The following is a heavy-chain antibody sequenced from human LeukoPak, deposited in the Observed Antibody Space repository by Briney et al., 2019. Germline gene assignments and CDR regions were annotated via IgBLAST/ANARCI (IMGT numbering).Heavy chain of an antibody. J-gene: IGHJ4*02. CDR1: RFTFSNYA. Sequence: GGSLRLSCAASRFTFSNYAMTWVRQAPGKGLEWVSTISGSGGSTYYADSVKGRFTISRDNSKNTVYLQTHRLRAEDTAVYYCAKGKGSSSSSIDWWGQGTLVTVSS. CDR3: AKGKGSSSSSIDW. CDR2: ISGSGGST. D-gene: IGHD2-15*01. V-gene: IGHV3-23*01.